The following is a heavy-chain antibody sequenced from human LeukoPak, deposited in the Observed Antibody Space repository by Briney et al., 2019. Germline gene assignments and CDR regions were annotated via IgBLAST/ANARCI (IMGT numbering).Heavy chain of an antibody. CDR3: AKGEGSGFYYFDY. CDR2: IRYDGSNK. D-gene: IGHD6-19*01. V-gene: IGHV3-30*02. CDR1: GFTFSSYG. Sequence: GGSLRLSCAASGFTFSSYGMHWVRQAPGKGLEWVAFIRYDGSNKYYADSVKGRFTISRDNSKNTLYLQMNSLRAEDTAVYYCAKGEGSGFYYFDYWGQGTLVTVSS. J-gene: IGHJ4*02.